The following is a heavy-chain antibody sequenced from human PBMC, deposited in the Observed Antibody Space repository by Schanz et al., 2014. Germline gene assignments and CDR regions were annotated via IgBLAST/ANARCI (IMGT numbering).Heavy chain of an antibody. CDR3: AKAQEGRDSAGSHLFDY. V-gene: IGHV3-NL1*01. Sequence: QVQLVESGGGVVQPGRSLRLSCAASGFTFSSYGMHWVRQAPGKGLEWVSAISGNGGSTYFADSVKGRFTISRDNSDNTLFLQMNSLRPEDTAVYYCAKAQEGRDSAGSHLFDYWGQGNLVTVSS. D-gene: IGHD2-21*02. J-gene: IGHJ4*02. CDR2: ISGNGGST. CDR1: GFTFSSYG.